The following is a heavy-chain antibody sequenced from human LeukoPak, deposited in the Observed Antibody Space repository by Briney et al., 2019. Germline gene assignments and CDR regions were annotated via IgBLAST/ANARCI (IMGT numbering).Heavy chain of an antibody. J-gene: IGHJ6*02. V-gene: IGHV3-23*01. CDR1: GFTFNNYA. Sequence: GSLRLSCAASGFTFNNYAMSWVRQAPGKGLEWVSAISNSGGATYYADSVKGRFTISRDNSKNTLFLHMNSLRVEDTAVYYCAKAPPAATKYYYGMDVWGQGTTVTVSS. CDR3: AKAPPAATKYYYGMDV. CDR2: ISNSGGAT. D-gene: IGHD2-2*01.